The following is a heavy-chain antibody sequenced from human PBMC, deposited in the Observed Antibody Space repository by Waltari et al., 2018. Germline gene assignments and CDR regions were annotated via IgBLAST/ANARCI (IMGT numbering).Heavy chain of an antibody. Sequence: EVQLVESGGGLVKPGGSLRRACAASGFTFSSYSMNWVRQAPGKGLEWVSSISSSSSYIYYADSVKGRFTISRDNAKNSLYLQMNSLRAEDTAVYYCARLWKNGMDVWGQGTTVTVSS. J-gene: IGHJ6*02. CDR1: GFTFSSYS. D-gene: IGHD1-1*01. V-gene: IGHV3-21*01. CDR2: ISSSSSYI. CDR3: ARLWKNGMDV.